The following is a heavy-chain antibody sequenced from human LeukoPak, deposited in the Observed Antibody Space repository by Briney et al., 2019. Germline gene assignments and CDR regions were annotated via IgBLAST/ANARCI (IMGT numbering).Heavy chain of an antibody. J-gene: IGHJ4*02. CDR1: GFTFSSYA. CDR3: AKVFGDMIVVVIGYFDY. Sequence: GGSLRLSCAASGFTFSSYAMSWVRPAPGKGLEWVSAISGSGGSTYYADSVKGRFTISRDNSKNTLYLQMNSLRAEDTAVYYCAKVFGDMIVVVIGYFDYWGQGTLVTVSS. D-gene: IGHD3-22*01. V-gene: IGHV3-23*01. CDR2: ISGSGGST.